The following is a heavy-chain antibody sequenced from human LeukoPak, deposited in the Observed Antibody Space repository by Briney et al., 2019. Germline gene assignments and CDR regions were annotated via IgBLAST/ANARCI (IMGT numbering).Heavy chain of an antibody. CDR3: ARAPYCSGGSCPPPDWFDP. V-gene: IGHV1-18*04. D-gene: IGHD2-15*01. CDR2: ISAYNGNT. CDR1: GYTFTSYG. Sequence: ASVKVSCNASGYTFTSYGISWVRQAPGQGLEWMGWISAYNGNTNYAQKLQGRVTMTTDTSTSTAYMELRSLRSDDTAVYYCARAPYCSGGSCPPPDWFDPWGQGTLVTVSS. J-gene: IGHJ5*02.